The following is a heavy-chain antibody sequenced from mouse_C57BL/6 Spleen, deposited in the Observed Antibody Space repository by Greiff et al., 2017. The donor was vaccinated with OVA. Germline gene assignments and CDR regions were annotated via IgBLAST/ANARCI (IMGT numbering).Heavy chain of an antibody. CDR3: TGYGNLWFAY. J-gene: IGHJ3*01. D-gene: IGHD2-10*02. Sequence: EVQVVESGGGLVQPGGSMKLSCAASGFTFSDAWMDWVRQSPEKGLEWVAEIRNKANNHATYYAESVKGRFTISRDDSKSSVYLQMNSLRAEDTGIYYCTGYGNLWFAYWGQGTLVTVSA. CDR1: GFTFSDAW. V-gene: IGHV6-6*01. CDR2: IRNKANNHAT.